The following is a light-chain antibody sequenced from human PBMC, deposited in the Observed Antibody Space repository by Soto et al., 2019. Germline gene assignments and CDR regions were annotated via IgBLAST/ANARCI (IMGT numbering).Light chain of an antibody. J-gene: IGKJ5*01. Sequence: DIQLTQSPSFLSASVGDRVAITCRASQAISSYLAWYQQKPGKAPKLLIYAASTLQSGVPSRFSGSGSGTEFTLTISSLQPEDFATYYCQQLNSYPITFGQGTRLEIK. CDR2: AAS. CDR3: QQLNSYPIT. V-gene: IGKV1-9*01. CDR1: QAISSY.